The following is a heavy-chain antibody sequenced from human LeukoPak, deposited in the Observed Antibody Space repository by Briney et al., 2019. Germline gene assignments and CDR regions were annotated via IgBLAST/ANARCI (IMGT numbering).Heavy chain of an antibody. D-gene: IGHD2-2*01. CDR2: IIPILGIA. J-gene: IGHJ6*02. CDR3: ARDGVVRPPDCSSTSCPYNYYYYGMDA. CDR1: GGTFSSYT. Sequence: SVKVSCRASGGTFSSYTISWVRQAPGKGLEWMGRIIPILGIANYAQKFQGRVTITADKSTSTAYMELSSLRSEDTAVYYCARDGVVRPPDCSSTSCPYNYYYYGMDAWGQGTTVTVSS. V-gene: IGHV1-69*02.